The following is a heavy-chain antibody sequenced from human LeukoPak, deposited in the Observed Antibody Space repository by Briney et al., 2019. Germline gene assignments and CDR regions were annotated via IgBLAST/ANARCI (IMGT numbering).Heavy chain of an antibody. CDR3: ARHGDSYDSPYDY. D-gene: IGHD5-12*01. CDR2: IYPGDSDT. J-gene: IGHJ4*02. V-gene: IGHV5-51*01. Sequence: GESLKISCKGSGYTFFTYWIGWVGQMPGNGLEWMGIIYPGDSDTRYSPSFQGQVTISADKSIRTAYLQWSSLKASDTAIYYCARHGDSYDSPYDYWGQGTLATVSS. CDR1: GYTFFTYW.